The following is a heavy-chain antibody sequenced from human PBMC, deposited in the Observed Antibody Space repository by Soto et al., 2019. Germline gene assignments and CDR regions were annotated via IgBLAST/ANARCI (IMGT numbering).Heavy chain of an antibody. V-gene: IGHV4-31*03. D-gene: IGHD1-26*01. Sequence: SETLSLTCTVSGGSISSGGYYWSWIRQHPGKGLEWIGYIYYSGSTYYNPSLKSRVTISVDTSKNQFSLKLSSVTAADTAVYYCAKSGSYPDNFDYWGQGTLVTVSS. CDR1: GGSISSGGYY. CDR3: AKSGSYPDNFDY. J-gene: IGHJ4*02. CDR2: IYYSGST.